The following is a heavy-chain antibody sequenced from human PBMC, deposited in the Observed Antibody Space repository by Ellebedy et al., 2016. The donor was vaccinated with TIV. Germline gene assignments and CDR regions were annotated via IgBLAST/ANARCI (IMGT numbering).Heavy chain of an antibody. CDR1: GYSFSNYG. CDR2: IRPDNDDT. D-gene: IGHD5-12*01. J-gene: IGHJ4*02. V-gene: IGHV1-18*01. Sequence: ASVKVSXXASGYSFSNYGISWVRQAPGQGLEWMGWIRPDNDDTNYAQKLQGRVTMTRDTSTSTAYMELTSLRSDDTAVYYCARARLATTPTTYWGQGTLVTVSS. CDR3: ARARLATTPTTY.